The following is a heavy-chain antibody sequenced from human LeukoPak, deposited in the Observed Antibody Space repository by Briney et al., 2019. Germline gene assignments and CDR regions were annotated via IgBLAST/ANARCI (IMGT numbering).Heavy chain of an antibody. J-gene: IGHJ6*02. CDR2: IEPGDSDT. CDR3: AGGGCCSSTCNYGMDV. Sequence: GKSLKISCKGSGYTFANYWIAWGRQMPGKGLEWRVSIEPGDSDTSYRPFFQGQVTLSADKAINTAFLQWTSLKASDIAMYYCAGGGCCSSTCNYGMDVWGQGTTVTVSS. CDR1: GYTFANYW. V-gene: IGHV5-51*01. D-gene: IGHD2-2*01.